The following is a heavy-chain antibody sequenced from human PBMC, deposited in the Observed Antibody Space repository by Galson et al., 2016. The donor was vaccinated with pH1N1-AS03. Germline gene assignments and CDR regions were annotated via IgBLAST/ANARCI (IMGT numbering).Heavy chain of an antibody. CDR2: INYSGST. D-gene: IGHD4-17*01. V-gene: IGHV4-59*11. Sequence: TLSLTCTVSGGSISSHYWNWIRQPPGKGLEWIGYINYSGSTNYNPSLKSRVTISVDTSKNQFSLKLSSVTAADTAVYYCARHDYGDYVGCFDPWGQGTLVTVSS. J-gene: IGHJ5*02. CDR3: ARHDYGDYVGCFDP. CDR1: GGSISSHY.